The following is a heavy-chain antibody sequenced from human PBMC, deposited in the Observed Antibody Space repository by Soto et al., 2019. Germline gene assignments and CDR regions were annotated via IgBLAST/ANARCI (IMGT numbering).Heavy chain of an antibody. V-gene: IGHV5-51*01. CDR3: ARVVPAAAGTPWFDP. CDR1: GYSFTSYW. CDR2: IYPGDSDT. D-gene: IGHD6-13*01. Sequence: GESLKISCKGSGYSFTSYWIGWVRQMPGKGLERMGIIYPGDSDTRYSPSFQGQVTISADKSISTAYLQWSSLKASDTAMYYCARVVPAAAGTPWFDPWGQGTLVTVSS. J-gene: IGHJ5*02.